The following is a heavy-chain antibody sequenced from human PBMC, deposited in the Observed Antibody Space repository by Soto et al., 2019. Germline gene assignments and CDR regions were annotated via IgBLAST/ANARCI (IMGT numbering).Heavy chain of an antibody. J-gene: IGHJ6*02. Sequence: QPGGSLRLSCAASGFTFSSYWMHWVRQAPGKGLMWVSRIKGDGSSPSYADSVEGRLTISRDNARNTLFLQVNSLRAEDTAVYYCARGLIGNYGVDVWGQGTTVTVSS. V-gene: IGHV3-74*01. CDR3: ARGLIGNYGVDV. CDR2: IKGDGSSP. CDR1: GFTFSSYW. D-gene: IGHD2-8*01.